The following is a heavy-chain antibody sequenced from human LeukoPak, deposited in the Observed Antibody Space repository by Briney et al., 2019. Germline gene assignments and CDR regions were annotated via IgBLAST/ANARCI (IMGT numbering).Heavy chain of an antibody. V-gene: IGHV4-61*02. D-gene: IGHD3-16*02. Sequence: SQTLSLTCTVSGGSISSGSYYWSWIRQPAGKGLEWIGRIYTSGSTNYNPSLKSRVTISVDTSKNQFSLKLSSVTAADTAVYYCSYDYVWGTYRRPGDYWGQGTLVTVSS. J-gene: IGHJ4*02. CDR3: SYDYVWGTYRRPGDY. CDR1: GGSISSGSYY. CDR2: IYTSGST.